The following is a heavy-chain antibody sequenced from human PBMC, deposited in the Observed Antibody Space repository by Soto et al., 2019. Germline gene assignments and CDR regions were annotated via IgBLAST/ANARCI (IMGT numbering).Heavy chain of an antibody. CDR2: IYYSGST. J-gene: IGHJ5*02. Sequence: SETLSLTCTVSSDSISSYYWSWIRQPPGKGLEWIGYIYYSGSTYYNPSLKSRVTISVDTSKNQFSLKLSSVTAADTAVYYCARVGGINWFDPWGQGTLVTVSS. CDR1: SDSISSYY. D-gene: IGHD1-20*01. CDR3: ARVGGINWFDP. V-gene: IGHV4-59*12.